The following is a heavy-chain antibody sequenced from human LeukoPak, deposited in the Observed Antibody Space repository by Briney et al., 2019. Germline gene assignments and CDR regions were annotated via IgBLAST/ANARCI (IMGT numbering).Heavy chain of an antibody. CDR1: GFSFSNYA. CDR3: AIDPNWGTHS. CDR2: ISYHGRDQ. V-gene: IGHV3-30*04. D-gene: IGHD7-27*01. J-gene: IGHJ4*02. Sequence: GGSLRLSCAASGFSFSNYAMHWVRQAPGKGLEWVAVISYHGRDQFYADSVKGRFTISRDNSKNSLFLQMNSLRVEDTAVYYCAIDPNWGTHSWGQGVLVTVSS.